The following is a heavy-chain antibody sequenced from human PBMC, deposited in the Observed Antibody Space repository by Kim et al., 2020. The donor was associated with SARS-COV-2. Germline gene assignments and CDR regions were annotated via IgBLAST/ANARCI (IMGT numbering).Heavy chain of an antibody. D-gene: IGHD1-26*01. CDR3: ARLSTIVEAAGGWFDP. CDR1: GGSISSCGYY. CDR2: IYDSRNS. V-gene: IGHV4-31*03. Sequence: SETLSLTCTVSGGSISSCGYYWSWHRPHPGQDLEGIRYIYDSRNSYYNPSLKSRVTISVDTTKNQFSLKLNSVTAAATGVYYCARLSTIVEAAGGWFDPWGQGTLVTVSS. J-gene: IGHJ5*02.